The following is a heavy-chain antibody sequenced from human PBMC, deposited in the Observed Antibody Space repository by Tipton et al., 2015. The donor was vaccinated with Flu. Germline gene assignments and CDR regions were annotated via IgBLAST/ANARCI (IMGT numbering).Heavy chain of an antibody. CDR2: TYSGDSR. V-gene: IGHV3-66*01. D-gene: IGHD5-12*01. CDR3: ARDSGSRGFTGMDV. J-gene: IGHJ6*02. Sequence: CAASGLTVRSDHMSWVRQAPGKGLEWVAVTYSGDSRYYADSVKGRYTISRDNSKNTVYLQMNSLRVEDTAVYYCARDSGSRGFTGMDVGGQGPTVPVSS. CDR1: GLTVRSDH.